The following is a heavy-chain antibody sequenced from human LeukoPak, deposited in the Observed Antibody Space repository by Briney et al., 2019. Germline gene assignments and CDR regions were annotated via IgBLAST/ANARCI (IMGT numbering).Heavy chain of an antibody. CDR1: GGSISSSSYY. Sequence: SETLSLTCTVSGGSISSSSYYWDWIRQPPGKGLEWIGSIYYSGSTYYNPSLKSRVTISVDTSKNQFSLKLSSVTAADTAVYYCARVSGITMIVVVQSDGFDIWGQGTMVSVSS. CDR2: IYYSGST. CDR3: ARVSGITMIVVVQSDGFDI. D-gene: IGHD3-22*01. V-gene: IGHV4-39*07. J-gene: IGHJ3*02.